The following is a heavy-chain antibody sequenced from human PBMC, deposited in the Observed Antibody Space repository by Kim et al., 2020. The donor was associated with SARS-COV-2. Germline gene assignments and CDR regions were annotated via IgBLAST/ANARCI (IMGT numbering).Heavy chain of an antibody. V-gene: IGHV5-51*01. CDR3: ARLTFGRVIVIGAFDI. J-gene: IGHJ3*02. Sequence: SFQGQVTISADKSISTAYLQWSSLKASDTAMYYCARLTFGRVIVIGAFDIWGQGTMVTVSS. D-gene: IGHD3-16*02.